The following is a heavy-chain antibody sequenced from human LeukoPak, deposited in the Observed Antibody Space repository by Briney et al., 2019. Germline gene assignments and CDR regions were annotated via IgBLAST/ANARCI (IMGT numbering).Heavy chain of an antibody. D-gene: IGHD4-11*01. CDR1: GFTFSSYA. Sequence: GGSLRLSCAASGFTFSSYAMSWVRQAPGKGLEWVSAISGSGGSTYYADSVKGRFTISRDNSKNTLYLQMNSLKADGTAVYYSAEDYGGPPEDYRASLFFYWGQGTLVTVSS. V-gene: IGHV3-23*01. J-gene: IGHJ4*02. CDR3: AEDYGGPPEDYRASLFFY. CDR2: ISGSGGST.